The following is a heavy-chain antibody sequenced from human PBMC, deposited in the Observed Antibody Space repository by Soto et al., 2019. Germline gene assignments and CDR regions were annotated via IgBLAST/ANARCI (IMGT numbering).Heavy chain of an antibody. CDR2: IYHSGST. V-gene: IGHV4-4*02. D-gene: IGHD6-19*01. J-gene: IGHJ2*01. Sequence: PSETLSLTCAGSGGSISSSNWWSWVRQPPGKGLEWIGEIYHSGSTNYNPSLKSRVTISVDKSKNQFSLKLSSVTAADTAVYYCARGPPGVAGTTTDSTVGFDLWGRGTLVTVSS. CDR3: ARGPPGVAGTTTDSTVGFDL. CDR1: GGSISSSNW.